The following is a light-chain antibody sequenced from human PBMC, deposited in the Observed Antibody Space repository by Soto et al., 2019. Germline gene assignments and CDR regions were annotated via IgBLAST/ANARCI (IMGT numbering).Light chain of an antibody. V-gene: IGKV3-20*01. J-gene: IGKJ5*01. CDR3: QQYGSSLPT. Sequence: EIVLTQSAGTLSLSPGERATLSCRASQSVSSSYLAWYQQKPGQAPRLLIYGASSRATGIPDRFSGSGSGTDFTLTISRLEPVDFAVYYCQQYGSSLPTFGQGTRLEIK. CDR2: GAS. CDR1: QSVSSSY.